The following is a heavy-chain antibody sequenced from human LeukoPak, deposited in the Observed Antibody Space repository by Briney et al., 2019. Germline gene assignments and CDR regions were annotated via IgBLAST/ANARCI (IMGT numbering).Heavy chain of an antibody. V-gene: IGHV3-7*01. Sequence: GGSLRLSCGASGFPFGGYWMYWLRHIPGKGLEWVANIKYDGSDKNYVDSVKGRFTISRDNAKNSLYLQMNNLRVEETAIYYCARDGVSSSPDFDYWGQGTLVTVS. J-gene: IGHJ4*02. CDR1: GFPFGGYW. D-gene: IGHD6-6*01. CDR2: IKYDGSDK. CDR3: ARDGVSSSPDFDY.